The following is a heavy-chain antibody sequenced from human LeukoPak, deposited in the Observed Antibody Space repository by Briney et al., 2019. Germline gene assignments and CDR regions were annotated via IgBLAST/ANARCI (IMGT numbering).Heavy chain of an antibody. V-gene: IGHV3-21*01. CDR2: ISSSSNYI. D-gene: IGHD1-26*01. CDR3: ERDVGASAPDAFDI. J-gene: IGHJ3*02. Sequence: AGGSLRLSXAASGFTFSTYNMNWVSQAPGKGLEWVSSISSSSNYIYYADSVKGRFTISRDNAKNSLYLQMNSLRAEDTDVYYCERDVGASAPDAFDIWGQGTMVTVSS. CDR1: GFTFSTYN.